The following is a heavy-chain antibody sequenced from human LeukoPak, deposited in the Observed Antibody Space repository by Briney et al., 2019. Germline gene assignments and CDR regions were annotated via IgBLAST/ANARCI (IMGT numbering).Heavy chain of an antibody. D-gene: IGHD1-26*01. CDR1: GFTSSRYW. CDR2: IKQDGSQK. V-gene: IGHV3-7*01. CDR3: ARDRMIVGANDY. J-gene: IGHJ4*02. Sequence: GGSLRLSCVASGFTSSRYWMTWFRQAPGKGLEWVANIKQDGSQKNYVDSVKGRFTISRDNAKKSLYLQMNSLRGEDTAVYYCARDRMIVGANDYWGQGTLVTVSS.